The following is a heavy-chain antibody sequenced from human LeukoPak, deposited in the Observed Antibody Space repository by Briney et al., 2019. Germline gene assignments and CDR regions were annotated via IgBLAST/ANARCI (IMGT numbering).Heavy chain of an antibody. CDR2: ISGSGGST. CDR3: AKVDLGYGSGNSDY. V-gene: IGHV3-23*01. D-gene: IGHD3-10*01. Sequence: PGGSLRLSCAASGFTFSSYAVSWVRQAPGKGLEWVSAISGSGGSTYYADSVKGRLTISRDNSKNTLYLQMNSLRAEDTAVYYCAKVDLGYGSGNSDYWGQGTLVTVSS. J-gene: IGHJ4*02. CDR1: GFTFSSYA.